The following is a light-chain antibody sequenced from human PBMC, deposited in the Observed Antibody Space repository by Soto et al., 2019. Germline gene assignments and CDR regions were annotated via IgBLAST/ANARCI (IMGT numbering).Light chain of an antibody. J-gene: IGLJ1*01. V-gene: IGLV1-47*01. CDR2: RND. CDR3: ATWDDSLNGAYV. Sequence: QSVLTQPPSASGTPGQRVTISCSVSSSNIGTNYVYWYQQLPGTAPKLLIYRNDQRPSGVPDRFSGSRSGTSASLAISGLRSEDEADYYCATWDDSLNGAYVFGTGTKLTVL. CDR1: SSNIGTNY.